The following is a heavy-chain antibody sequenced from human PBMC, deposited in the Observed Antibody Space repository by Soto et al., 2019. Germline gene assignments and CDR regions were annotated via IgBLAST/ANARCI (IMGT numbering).Heavy chain of an antibody. CDR1: GGSISICGYY. J-gene: IGHJ5*02. CDR3: ACASPNGGVRGDNNWFDP. CDR2: INHSGST. D-gene: IGHD3-10*01. Sequence: PSETLSLTCTVSGGSISICGYYWSWIRQPPGKGLEWIGEINHSGSTNYNPSLKSRVTISVDTSKNQFSLKLSSVTAADTAVYYCACASPNGGVRGDNNWFDPWGQGTLVTVSS. V-gene: IGHV4-61*08.